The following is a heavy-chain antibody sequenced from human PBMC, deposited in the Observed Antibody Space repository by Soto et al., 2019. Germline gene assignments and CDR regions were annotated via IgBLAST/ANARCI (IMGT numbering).Heavy chain of an antibody. V-gene: IGHV4-39*01. CDR1: GGSISSSSYY. CDR2: IYYSGST. D-gene: IGHD3-3*01. Sequence: SETLSLTCTVSGGSISSSSYYWGWIRQPPGKGLEWIGSIYYSGSTYYNPSLKSRVTISVDTSKNQFSLKLSSVTAADTAVYYCARQEGGRFLEWLLQYNWFDPWGQGTLVTVSS. CDR3: ARQEGGRFLEWLLQYNWFDP. J-gene: IGHJ5*02.